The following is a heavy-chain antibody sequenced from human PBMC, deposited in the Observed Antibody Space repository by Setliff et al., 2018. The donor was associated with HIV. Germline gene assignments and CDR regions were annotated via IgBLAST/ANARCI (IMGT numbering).Heavy chain of an antibody. CDR3: ATDADRESNRFDP. J-gene: IGHJ5*02. CDR2: IYYSWST. CDR1: GGSISSGSYY. V-gene: IGHV4-39*01. Sequence: PSETLSLTCTVSGGSISSGSYYWSWIRQPPGKGLEWIGSIYYSWSTYYNPSLKSRVTISVDTSKNQFSLKLSSVTAADTAVYYGATDADRESNRFDPWGQGTLVTVSS. D-gene: IGHD3-10*01.